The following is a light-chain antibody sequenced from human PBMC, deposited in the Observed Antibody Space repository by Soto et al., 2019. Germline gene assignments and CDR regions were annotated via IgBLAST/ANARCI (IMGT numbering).Light chain of an antibody. J-gene: IGKJ3*01. CDR3: QQSSTAPFT. CDR2: AAS. CDR1: KSINTY. V-gene: IGKV1-39*01. Sequence: DIQMTQSPSCMSASVGDRVTITCRASKSINTYLHWYQQTPVKAPELLIYAASRLQSGVPSRFSGSGSGTDFTLTISSLQPEDFATYYCQQSSTAPFTFGPGNKVDI.